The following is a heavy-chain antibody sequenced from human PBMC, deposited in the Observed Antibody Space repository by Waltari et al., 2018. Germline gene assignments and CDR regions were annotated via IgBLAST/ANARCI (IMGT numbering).Heavy chain of an antibody. D-gene: IGHD2-15*01. CDR3: AKDNPAIVVVVAATGIRFDP. J-gene: IGHJ5*02. Sequence: EVQLLESGGGLVQPGGSLRLSCAASGFTFSSYAMSWVRQAPGKGLEGVSVIYSGGSTDYAESGKGRFTISRDNSKNTLDLQMNRLRAEDTAVYYGAKDNPAIVVVVAATGIRFDPWGQGTLVTVSS. CDR1: GFTFSSYA. V-gene: IGHV3-23*03. CDR2: IYSGGST.